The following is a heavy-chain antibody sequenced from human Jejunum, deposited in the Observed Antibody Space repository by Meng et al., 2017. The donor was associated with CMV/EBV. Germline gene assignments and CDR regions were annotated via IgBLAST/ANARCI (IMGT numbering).Heavy chain of an antibody. CDR1: GASIRRNH. V-gene: IGHV4-59*01. D-gene: IGHD3-10*01. CDR2: IHYTGST. CDR3: ARDFYRGDAFDI. J-gene: IGHJ3*02. Sequence: TVSGASIRRNHGSWIPQTPGKGLEWIGFIHYTGSTSFNPSLKSRVTISVDLSKNQFSLKLSSVTAADTAVYYCARDFYRGDAFDIWGHGRLVTVSS.